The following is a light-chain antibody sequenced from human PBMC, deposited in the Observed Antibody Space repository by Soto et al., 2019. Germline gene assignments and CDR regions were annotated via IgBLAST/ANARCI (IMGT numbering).Light chain of an antibody. Sequence: DLQMTQSPSTLSASVGDRVTITCRASQSISSWLAWYQQKPGKAPKLLIYKASSLESGLPSRFSGSGSGTEFTLTISSLQPDDFATYYCQQYNSYSRTFGQGTKVEIK. V-gene: IGKV1-5*03. CDR1: QSISSW. CDR2: KAS. J-gene: IGKJ1*01. CDR3: QQYNSYSRT.